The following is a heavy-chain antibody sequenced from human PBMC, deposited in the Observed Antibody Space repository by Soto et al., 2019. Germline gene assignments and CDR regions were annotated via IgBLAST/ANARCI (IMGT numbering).Heavy chain of an antibody. D-gene: IGHD6-6*01. V-gene: IGHV3-13*01. J-gene: IGHJ6*02. CDR1: GFIFSSYD. Sequence: EVQLVESGGGLVQPGGSLRLSCAASGFIFSSYDMHWVRQATGKGLEWVSAIGTAGDTYYPGSVKGRFTISRENAKNSLYLQMNSLRAGDTAVYYCARGARIAARPGDYYYYGMDVWGQGTTVTVSS. CDR3: ARGARIAARPGDYYYYGMDV. CDR2: IGTAGDT.